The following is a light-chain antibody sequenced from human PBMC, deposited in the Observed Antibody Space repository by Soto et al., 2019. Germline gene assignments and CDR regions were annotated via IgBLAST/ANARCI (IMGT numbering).Light chain of an antibody. CDR1: QTISSW. CDR2: DAS. V-gene: IGKV1-5*01. Sequence: DIQMTHSPSTLSVSVGDRVTITCRASQTISSWLAWYQQKPGKAPKLLIFDASDLEAGVPSRFSGGGSGTHFTLTISSLQPEDVATYYCQQYDNLPWTFGQGTKVDI. CDR3: QQYDNLPWT. J-gene: IGKJ1*01.